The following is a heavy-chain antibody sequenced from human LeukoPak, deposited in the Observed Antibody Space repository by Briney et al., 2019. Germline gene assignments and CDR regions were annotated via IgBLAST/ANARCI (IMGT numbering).Heavy chain of an antibody. D-gene: IGHD5-12*01. Sequence: SVKVSCKASGGTFSSYAISWVRQAPGQGLEWMGGIIPIFGTANYAQKFQGRVTITADESTSTAYMELSSLRSEDTAVYYCARPEKYSGYDYYYYGMDVWGQGTTVTVSS. V-gene: IGHV1-69*13. J-gene: IGHJ6*02. CDR3: ARPEKYSGYDYYYYGMDV. CDR2: IIPIFGTA. CDR1: GGTFSSYA.